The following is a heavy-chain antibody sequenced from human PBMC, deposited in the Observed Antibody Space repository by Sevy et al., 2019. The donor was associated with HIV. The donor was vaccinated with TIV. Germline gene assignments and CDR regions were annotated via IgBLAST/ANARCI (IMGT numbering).Heavy chain of an antibody. CDR2: VYPNSGGT. CDR1: GYTFTGDY. Sequence: ASVKVSCKASGYTFTGDYLHWVRQAPGQGLEWMGRVYPNSGGTNYARKFQGRITMTRDTSISTAYMELNRLKFDDTAVYYCAGDGGGGTTNSGMDVWGQGTTVTVSS. V-gene: IGHV1-2*06. CDR3: AGDGGGGTTNSGMDV. D-gene: IGHD1-7*01. J-gene: IGHJ6*02.